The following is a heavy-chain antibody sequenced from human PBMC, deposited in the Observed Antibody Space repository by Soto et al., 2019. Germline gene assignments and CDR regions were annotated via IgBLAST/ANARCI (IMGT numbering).Heavy chain of an antibody. CDR1: GFTFSSYW. V-gene: IGHV3-74*01. CDR2: INPDGGRT. D-gene: IGHD2-15*01. Sequence: GGSLRLSCAASGFTFSSYWLHWVRQAPGEGLVWVSRINPDGGRTNYADSVKGRFTISRDNAKNTLYLQMDSLRAEDTAVYYCARARWSADALDIWGQGTMVTVSS. CDR3: ARARWSADALDI. J-gene: IGHJ3*02.